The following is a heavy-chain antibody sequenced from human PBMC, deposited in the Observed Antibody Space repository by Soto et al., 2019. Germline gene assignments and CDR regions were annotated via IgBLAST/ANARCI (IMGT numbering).Heavy chain of an antibody. J-gene: IGHJ4*02. CDR1: GYTLNTYG. CDR2: ISANNDHT. CDR3: ARGTYFDY. Sequence: QVQLVQSGAEVKKPGASVKVSCKASGYTLNTYGITWVRQAPGQGLEWMGWISANNDHTNSTQKLQGRVTMTTDTSTSTAYMELRSLTSDDTAVYYCARGTYFDYWGQGTLVTVSS. V-gene: IGHV1-18*01.